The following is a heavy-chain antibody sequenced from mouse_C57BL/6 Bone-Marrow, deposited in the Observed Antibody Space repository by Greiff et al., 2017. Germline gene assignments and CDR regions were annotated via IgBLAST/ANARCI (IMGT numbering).Heavy chain of an antibody. V-gene: IGHV1-64*01. CDR1: GYTFTSYW. Sequence: QVQLQQPGAELVKPGASVKLSCKASGYTFTSYWMHWVKQRPGQGLEWIGMIHPNSGSTNYNEKFKSKATLTVDKSSSTAYTQLSSLTSEDSAVYYCARPFYYAMDYWGQGTSVTVSS. J-gene: IGHJ4*01. CDR3: ARPFYYAMDY. CDR2: IHPNSGST.